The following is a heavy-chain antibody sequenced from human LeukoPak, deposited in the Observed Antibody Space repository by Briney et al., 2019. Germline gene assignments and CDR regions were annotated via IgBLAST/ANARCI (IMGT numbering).Heavy chain of an antibody. CDR3: ARGVMITFGGVYDY. V-gene: IGHV3-30-3*01. CDR1: GFTFSSYA. CDR2: ISYDGSNK. Sequence: PGGSLRLSCAASGFTFSSYAMHWVRQAPGKGLEWVAVISYDGSNKYYADSVKGRFTISRDNSKNTLYLQMNSLRAEDTAVYYCARGVMITFGGVYDYWGQGTLVTVSS. D-gene: IGHD3-16*01. J-gene: IGHJ4*02.